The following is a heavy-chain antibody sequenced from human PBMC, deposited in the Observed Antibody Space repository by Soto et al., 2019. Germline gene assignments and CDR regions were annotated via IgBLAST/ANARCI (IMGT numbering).Heavy chain of an antibody. Sequence: GGSLRLSCAASGFTFSSYAMSWVRQAPGKGLEWVSAISGSGGSTYYADSVKGRFTISRDNAKNSLYLQMNSLRAEDTAVYYCAREVGGRSGPFDYWGQGTLVTVSS. CDR1: GFTFSSYA. V-gene: IGHV3-23*01. CDR3: AREVGGRSGPFDY. CDR2: ISGSGGST. J-gene: IGHJ4*02. D-gene: IGHD6-19*01.